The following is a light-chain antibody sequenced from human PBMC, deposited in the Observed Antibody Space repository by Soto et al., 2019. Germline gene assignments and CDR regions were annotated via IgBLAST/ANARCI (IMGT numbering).Light chain of an antibody. CDR2: AAS. J-gene: IGKJ1*01. V-gene: IGKV1-39*01. CDR1: QSISSY. Sequence: DIPMTQSPSSLSASVGDRVTITCRASQSISSYLNWYQQKPGKAPKLLIYAASSLQSGVPSRFSCSGSGTDFTLTISSLQPEDSATYYCQQSYSTPPTFGQGTKVEIK. CDR3: QQSYSTPPT.